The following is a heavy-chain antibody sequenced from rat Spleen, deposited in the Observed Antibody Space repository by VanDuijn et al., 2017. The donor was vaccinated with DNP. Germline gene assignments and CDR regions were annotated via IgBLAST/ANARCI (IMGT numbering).Heavy chain of an antibody. V-gene: IGHV5-19*01. CDR1: GFTFSNYG. J-gene: IGHJ2*01. CDR3: TTDFERGY. D-gene: IGHD1-11*01. CDR2: ISASGGST. Sequence: EVQLVESGGGSVQSGRSLKLSCAASGFTFSNYGMAWVRQAPKKGLEWVASISASGGSTSYRDSVKGRFTISRNNAKNTLYLQMDSLRSEDTATYYCTTDFERGYWGQGVMVTVSS.